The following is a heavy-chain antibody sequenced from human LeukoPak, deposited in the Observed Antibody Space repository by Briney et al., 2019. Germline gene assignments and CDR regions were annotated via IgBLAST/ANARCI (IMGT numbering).Heavy chain of an antibody. V-gene: IGHV3-11*01. CDR1: GFTFSDYY. D-gene: IGHD6-13*01. J-gene: IGHJ4*02. CDR2: ISSSGSTI. CDR3: AKETAGAGTDYFDY. Sequence: PGGSLRLSCAASGFTFSDYYMSWIRQAPGKGLEWVSYISSSGSTIYYADSVKGRFTISRDNSKNTLYLQMNSLRAEDTAVYYCAKETAGAGTDYFDYWGQGTLVTVSS.